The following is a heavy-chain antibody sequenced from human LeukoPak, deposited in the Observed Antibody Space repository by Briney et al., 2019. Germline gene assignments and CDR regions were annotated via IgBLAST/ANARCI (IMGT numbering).Heavy chain of an antibody. Sequence: SETLSLTCAVYGGSFSGYYWSWIRQPPGKGLEWIGEINHSGSTNYNPSLKSRVTISVDTSKNQFSLKLSSVTAADTAVYYCARGLGVGTFYYYYYGMDVWGQGTTVTVSS. CDR3: ARGLGVGTFYYYYYGMDV. CDR2: INHSGST. D-gene: IGHD1-1*01. CDR1: GGSFSGYY. V-gene: IGHV4-34*01. J-gene: IGHJ6*02.